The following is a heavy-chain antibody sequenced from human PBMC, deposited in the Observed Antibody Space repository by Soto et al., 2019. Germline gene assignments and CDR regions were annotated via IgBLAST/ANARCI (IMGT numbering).Heavy chain of an antibody. CDR1: GGSINSSNW. CDR2: IYRSGTT. D-gene: IGHD3-10*01. J-gene: IGHJ3*02. CDR3: ASYPGITRPYHPSGAFDI. Sequence: SETLSLTCAVSGGSINSSNWWSWVRQPPNKGLEWIGEIYRSGTTNYNPSLNTRVSISVDDSNNHFSLKLTSVTAGDTAIYYCASYPGITRPYHPSGAFDIWGQGTMVTVSS. V-gene: IGHV4-4*02.